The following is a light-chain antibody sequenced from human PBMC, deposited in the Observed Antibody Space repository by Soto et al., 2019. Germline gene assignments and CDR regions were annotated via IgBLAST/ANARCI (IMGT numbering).Light chain of an antibody. CDR2: EVN. V-gene: IGLV2-8*01. J-gene: IGLJ1*01. CDR1: SSDVGGYNY. CDR3: SSHAGSKRV. Sequence: QSALTQPPSASGSPGQSVTISCTGTSSDVGGYNYVSWYQQHPGKAPKLMIYEVNKRPSGVPDRFSGSKSGNTASLTVSGLQAEDEGDYYCSSHAGSKRVFGTGTQLTV.